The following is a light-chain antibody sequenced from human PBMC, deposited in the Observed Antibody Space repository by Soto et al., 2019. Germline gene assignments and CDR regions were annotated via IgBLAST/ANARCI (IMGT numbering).Light chain of an antibody. V-gene: IGLV2-11*01. Sequence: SVLTQPRSVSGSPGPSVTVSCTGTSSDVGGYNYVSWYRQYPGEAPKLLIYDVTERLSGVPDRFSGSKSGNTASLTISGLQAEDEADYYCCSYAGGHIHYIIGTGTKVTVL. CDR1: SSDVGGYNY. CDR2: DVT. J-gene: IGLJ1*01. CDR3: CSYAGGHIHYI.